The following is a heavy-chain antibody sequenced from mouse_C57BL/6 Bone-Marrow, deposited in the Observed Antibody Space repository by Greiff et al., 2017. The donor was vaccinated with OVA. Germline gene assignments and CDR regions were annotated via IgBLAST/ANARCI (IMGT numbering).Heavy chain of an antibody. J-gene: IGHJ4*01. CDR3: ARSGCYSITPMDY. V-gene: IGHV1-69*01. CDR2: IDPSDSYT. CDR1: GYTFTSYW. Sequence: VQLQQSGAELVMPGASVKLSCKASGYTFTSYWMHWVKQRPGQGLEWIGEIDPSDSYTNYNQKFKGKSTLTVDTSSSTAYMQLSSLTSEVSAVYYCARSGCYSITPMDYWGQGTSVTVSS. D-gene: IGHD1-1*01.